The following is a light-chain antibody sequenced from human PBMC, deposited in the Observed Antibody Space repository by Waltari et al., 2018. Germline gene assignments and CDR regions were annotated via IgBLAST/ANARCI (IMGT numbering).Light chain of an antibody. Sequence: DIQMTQSPSTLSPSVGDTVTITCRAIQSISDYSAWYQQKPGKAPKLLIYDASTLKNGVPSRFSGSVSGTEFTLTISSLQPDDFATYYCQHYSGFSSRTFGQGTKVDIK. CDR3: QHYSGFSSRT. V-gene: IGKV1-5*01. CDR1: QSISDY. J-gene: IGKJ1*01. CDR2: DAS.